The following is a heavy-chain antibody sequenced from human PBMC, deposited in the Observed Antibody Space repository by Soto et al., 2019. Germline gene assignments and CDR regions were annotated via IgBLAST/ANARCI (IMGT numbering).Heavy chain of an antibody. J-gene: IGHJ4*02. Sequence: GGSLRLSCAASGFTFTSYGMHWVRQAPGKGLEWVAAISYDGNNKYYVDSVKGRFTISRDNSKNTLYLQMNSLRAEDTAVYYCAKVNYYGSGSYSPGDYWGQGTLVTVSS. CDR3: AKVNYYGSGSYSPGDY. CDR1: GFTFTSYG. CDR2: ISYDGNNK. V-gene: IGHV3-30*18. D-gene: IGHD3-10*01.